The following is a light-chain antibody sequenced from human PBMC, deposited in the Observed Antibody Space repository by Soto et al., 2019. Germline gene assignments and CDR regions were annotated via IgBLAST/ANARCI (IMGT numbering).Light chain of an antibody. CDR2: GAS. CDR3: QQYGSSPWT. Sequence: EIVLTQSPGNLSLSPGDRATLSCRASQSVSSSYLAWYQQKPGQAPRLLIYGASSRATGIPDRFSGSGSGTDFTLTISRLEPEDFAVYYCQQYGSSPWTFGQGTKVEIK. J-gene: IGKJ1*01. CDR1: QSVSSSY. V-gene: IGKV3-20*01.